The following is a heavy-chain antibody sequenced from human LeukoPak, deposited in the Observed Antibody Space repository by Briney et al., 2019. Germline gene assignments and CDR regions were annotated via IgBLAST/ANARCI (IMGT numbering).Heavy chain of an antibody. Sequence: PGGSLRLSCAASGFTFSSYAMSWVRQAPGKGLEWVSAISGSGGSTYYADSVKGRFTISRDNSKNTLYLQMNSLRAEDTAVYYCAKRPRGYSYGGRSDYWGQGTLVTVSS. CDR2: ISGSGGST. J-gene: IGHJ4*02. CDR1: GFTFSSYA. D-gene: IGHD5-18*01. CDR3: AKRPRGYSYGGRSDY. V-gene: IGHV3-23*01.